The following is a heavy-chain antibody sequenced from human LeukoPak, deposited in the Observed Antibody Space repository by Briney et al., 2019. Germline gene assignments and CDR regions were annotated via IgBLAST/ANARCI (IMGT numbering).Heavy chain of an antibody. CDR2: ISGSGGST. CDR1: GFTFSNHW. J-gene: IGHJ4*02. D-gene: IGHD1-1*01. Sequence: GGSLRLSCAASGFTFSNHWMHWVRQAPGKGLEWVSAISGSGGSTYYADSVKGRFTISRDNSKNTLYVQMNSLRAEDTAVYYCAKGGDWNDVSNYWGQGTLVTVSS. CDR3: AKGGDWNDVSNY. V-gene: IGHV3-23*01.